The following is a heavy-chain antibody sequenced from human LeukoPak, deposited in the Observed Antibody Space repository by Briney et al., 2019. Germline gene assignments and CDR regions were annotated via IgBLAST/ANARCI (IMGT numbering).Heavy chain of an antibody. V-gene: IGHV3-48*03. CDR1: GFTFSSYE. J-gene: IGHJ4*02. CDR2: ISSSGSTI. Sequence: GGSLRLSCAASGFTFSSYEMNWVRQAPGKGLEWVSYISSSGSTIYYADSVKGRFTISRDNAKNSLYLQMNSLRAEDTGVYYCARGDVYFDYWGQGTLVTVSS. CDR3: ARGDVYFDY. D-gene: IGHD2-21*02.